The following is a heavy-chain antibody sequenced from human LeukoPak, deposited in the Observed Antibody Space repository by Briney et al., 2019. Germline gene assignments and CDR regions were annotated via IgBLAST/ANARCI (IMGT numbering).Heavy chain of an antibody. J-gene: IGHJ4*02. CDR3: ARDGVPSAYSSSWYMIDY. CDR1: GFTFSTYS. D-gene: IGHD6-13*01. V-gene: IGHV3-48*01. Sequence: GGSLRLSCAASGFTFSTYSMNWVRQAPGKGLGWVSYITSSSSTIYYADSVKGRFTISRDNAKNSLFLQMNSLRAEDTGVYYCARDGVPSAYSSSWYMIDYWGQGTLVTVSS. CDR2: ITSSSSTI.